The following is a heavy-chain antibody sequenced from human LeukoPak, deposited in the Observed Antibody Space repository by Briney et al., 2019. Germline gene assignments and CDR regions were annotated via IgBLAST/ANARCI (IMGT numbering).Heavy chain of an antibody. D-gene: IGHD1-26*01. Sequence: SETLSLTCAVSGYSISSGYYWGWIRQPPGKGLEWIGSMYRSGNTHYNPSLKSRVTISVDTSKNQFSLKLSSVTAADTAVYYCARLVVSGADDAFDIWGQGTMVTVSS. CDR3: ARLVVSGADDAFDI. CDR2: MYRSGNT. J-gene: IGHJ3*02. V-gene: IGHV4-38-2*01. CDR1: GYSISSGYY.